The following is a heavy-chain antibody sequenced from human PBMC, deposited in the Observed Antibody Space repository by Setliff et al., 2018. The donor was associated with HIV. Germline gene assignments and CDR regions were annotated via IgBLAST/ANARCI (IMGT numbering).Heavy chain of an antibody. CDR3: ARVLAGLNWFDP. Sequence: ASVKVSCKASGYTFTNYYIHWVRQAPGQGLEWMGWISPNRGATNFAQKFLGRVTMTRDTSISTAYLELSSLTSDDTAVYYCARVLAGLNWFDPWGQGTLVTVSS. J-gene: IGHJ5*02. CDR2: ISPNRGAT. CDR1: GYTFTNYY. D-gene: IGHD2-15*01. V-gene: IGHV1-2*02.